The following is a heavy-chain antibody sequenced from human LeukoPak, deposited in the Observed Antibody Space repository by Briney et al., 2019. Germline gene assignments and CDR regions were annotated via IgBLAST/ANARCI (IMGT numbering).Heavy chain of an antibody. CDR3: ATNYYDSSGYYLDAFDI. V-gene: IGHV1-69*05. Sequence: ASVKVSCKASGGTFSSYAISWVRQAPGQGLEWMGRIIPIFGTANYAQKFQGRVTITTDESTSTAYMELSSLRSEDTAVYYCATNYYDSSGYYLDAFDIWGQGTMVTVSS. D-gene: IGHD3-22*01. CDR2: IIPIFGTA. CDR1: GGTFSSYA. J-gene: IGHJ3*02.